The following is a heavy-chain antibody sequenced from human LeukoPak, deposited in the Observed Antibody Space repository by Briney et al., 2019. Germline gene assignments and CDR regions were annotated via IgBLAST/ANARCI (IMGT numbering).Heavy chain of an antibody. J-gene: IGHJ4*02. V-gene: IGHV3-23*01. CDR1: RFSFSTYG. CDR2: ISGSGVST. CDR3: AKSGYNRFDY. D-gene: IGHD5-24*01. Sequence: GGSLRLSCAASRFSFSTYGMSWVRQTPERGLEWVSAISGSGVSTYYADSVKGRFTISRDNSKNTLYLQMNSLRVEDTAVYYCAKSGYNRFDYWGQGTLVTVSS.